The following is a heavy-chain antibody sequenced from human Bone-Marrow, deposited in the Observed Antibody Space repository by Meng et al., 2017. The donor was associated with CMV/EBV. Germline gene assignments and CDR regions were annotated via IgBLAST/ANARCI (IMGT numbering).Heavy chain of an antibody. V-gene: IGHV3-23*01. CDR3: ARESPGTIAARFHFDY. D-gene: IGHD6-13*01. CDR1: GFTFSSYA. J-gene: IGHJ4*02. Sequence: GESLKISCAASGFTFSSYAMSWVRQAPGKGLEWVSAISGSGGSTYYADSVKGRFTISRDNSKNTLYLQMNSLRAEDTAVYYCARESPGTIAARFHFDYWGRGRLVTVSS. CDR2: ISGSGGST.